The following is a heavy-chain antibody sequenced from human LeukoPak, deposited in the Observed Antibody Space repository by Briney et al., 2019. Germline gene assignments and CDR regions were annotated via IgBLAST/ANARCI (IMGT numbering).Heavy chain of an antibody. V-gene: IGHV4-59*08. Sequence: EPSETLSLTCTVSGGSISSYYWSWIRQPPGKGLEWIGYIYYSGSTNYNPSLKSRVTISVDTSKNQFSLKLSSVTAADTAVYYCARHPSSSGWPQFDPWGQGTLVTVSS. CDR3: ARHPSSSGWPQFDP. J-gene: IGHJ5*02. CDR1: GGSISSYY. CDR2: IYYSGST. D-gene: IGHD6-19*01.